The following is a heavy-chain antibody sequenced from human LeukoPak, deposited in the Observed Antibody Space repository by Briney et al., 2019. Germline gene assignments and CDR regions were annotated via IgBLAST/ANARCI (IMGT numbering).Heavy chain of an antibody. J-gene: IGHJ4*02. Sequence: SETLSLTCTVSGGSISSSSYYWGWIRQPPGKGLEWIGSIYYSGSTYCNPSLKSRVTISVDTSKNQFSLKLSSVTAADTAVYYCARRQGITMIVVVEGSFDYWGQGTLVTVSS. D-gene: IGHD3-22*01. V-gene: IGHV4-39*01. CDR2: IYYSGST. CDR1: GGSISSSSYY. CDR3: ARRQGITMIVVVEGSFDY.